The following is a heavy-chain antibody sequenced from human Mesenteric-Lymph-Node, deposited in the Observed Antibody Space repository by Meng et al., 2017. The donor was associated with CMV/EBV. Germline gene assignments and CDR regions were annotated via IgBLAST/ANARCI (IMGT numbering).Heavy chain of an antibody. V-gene: IGHV4-31*03. Sequence: CSCSGGSIMSDGYYWSWIRQHPGKGLEWIGYVFYSGGTDYNPSLRGRVSISRDRSKNHFSLDLMYMTAADTAVYYCASINGFDPGPLYWGQGILVTVSS. CDR1: GGSIMSDGYY. J-gene: IGHJ4*02. D-gene: IGHD2-8*01. CDR2: VFYSGGT. CDR3: ASINGFDPGPLY.